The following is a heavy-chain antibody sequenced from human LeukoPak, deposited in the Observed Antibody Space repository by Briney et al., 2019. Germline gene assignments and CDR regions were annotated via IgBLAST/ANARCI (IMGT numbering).Heavy chain of an antibody. D-gene: IGHD3-10*01. CDR2: IKQDGSEK. CDR1: GFTFSSYW. Sequence: GGSLRLSCAASGFTFSSYWMSWVRQAPGKGLELGANIKQDGSEKYYVDSVKGRFTISRDNAKNSLYLQMNSLRAEDTAVYYCAREDYYGSSSTDYWGQGTLVTVSS. V-gene: IGHV3-7*01. J-gene: IGHJ4*02. CDR3: AREDYYGSSSTDY.